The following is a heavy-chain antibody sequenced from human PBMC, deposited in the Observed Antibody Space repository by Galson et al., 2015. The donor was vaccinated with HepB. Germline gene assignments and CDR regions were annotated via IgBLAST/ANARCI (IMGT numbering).Heavy chain of an antibody. V-gene: IGHV3-33*01. Sequence: SLRLSCAASGFTFSSYGMHWVRQAPGKGLEWVAVIWYDGSNKYYADSVKGRFTISRDNSKNTLYLQMNSLRAEDTAVYYCARWGYTHYYYMDVWGKGTTVTVSS. CDR3: ARWGYTHYYYMDV. D-gene: IGHD6-13*01. CDR1: GFTFSSYG. J-gene: IGHJ6*03. CDR2: IWYDGSNK.